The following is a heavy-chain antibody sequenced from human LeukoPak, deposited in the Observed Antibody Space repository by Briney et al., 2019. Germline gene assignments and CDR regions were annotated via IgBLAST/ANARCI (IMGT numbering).Heavy chain of an antibody. CDR2: ITTSDGNT. D-gene: IGHD7-27*01. V-gene: IGHV3-23*01. Sequence: GGSLRLSCAASGFTFSSYWMSWVRQAPGKGLEWVSTITTSDGNTYYADSVKGRFTVSRDNSKNTLYLQMNSLRAEDTAVYYCAKDGGLWVSAHWGDSWGRGTLVTVSS. J-gene: IGHJ4*02. CDR3: AKDGGLWVSAHWGDS. CDR1: GFTFSSYW.